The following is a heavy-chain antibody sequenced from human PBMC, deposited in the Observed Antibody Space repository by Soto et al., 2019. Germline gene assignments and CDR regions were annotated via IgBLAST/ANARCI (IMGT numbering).Heavy chain of an antibody. CDR3: ARGGFGRNSRTFDY. Sequence: PSETLYLTCSVSGGSISSSNFYWAWIRQPPGKGLEWIGTIYHSGSPYYNPSRKSRVTISVDTSNNQFSLKLRSVTAVDTALYFCARGGFGRNSRTFDYWGQGTLVTVSS. CDR2: IYHSGSP. CDR1: GGSISSSNFY. J-gene: IGHJ4*02. D-gene: IGHD3-10*01. V-gene: IGHV4-39*01.